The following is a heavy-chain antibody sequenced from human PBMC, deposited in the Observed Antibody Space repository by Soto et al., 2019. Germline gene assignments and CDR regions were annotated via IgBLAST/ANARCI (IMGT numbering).Heavy chain of an antibody. J-gene: IGHJ5*02. V-gene: IGHV4-34*01. CDR2: INYGGTT. CDR3: VWGHPRSILSTSLVTASGFDP. CDR1: GGSIGSYFNNYY. Sequence: QVQLQQWGAGLLKPSETLSLTCAVYGGSIGSYFNNYYWSCIRQTPAKGLEWIGEINYGGTTIYNPSLKARISISIYTSKKQVSLQGKSVTAADTATYYCVWGHPRSILSTSLVTASGFDPWGQGTLVSVSS. D-gene: IGHD2-15*01.